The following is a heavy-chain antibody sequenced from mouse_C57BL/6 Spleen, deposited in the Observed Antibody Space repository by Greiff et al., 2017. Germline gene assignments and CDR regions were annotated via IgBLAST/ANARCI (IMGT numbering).Heavy chain of an antibody. CDR3: ARGVPLYYYAMDY. V-gene: IGHV3-6*01. CDR2: IRYDGSN. Sequence: EVKLMESGPGLVKPSPSLSLPCSVTGYSITSGYYWNWIRQFPGNKLEWMGYIRYDGSNNYNPSLKNRISITPDTSKNQFFLKLNSVTTEDTATYYCARGVPLYYYAMDYWGQGTSVTVSS. D-gene: IGHD6-1*01. J-gene: IGHJ4*01. CDR1: GYSITSGYY.